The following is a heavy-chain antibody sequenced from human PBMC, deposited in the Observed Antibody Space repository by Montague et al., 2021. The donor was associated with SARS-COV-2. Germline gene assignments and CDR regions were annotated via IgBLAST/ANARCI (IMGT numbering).Heavy chain of an antibody. Sequence: SETLSLTCTVSGDSISSSNYYWSWIRQPPGKGLEWIGSIYYRGNTYYSPSLQSRVTISVDTSKNQFSLRLNSMTAADTAVYYCARLPPYRFNSNGHYYNAVDIWGQGTMVTVSS. V-gene: IGHV4-39*01. J-gene: IGHJ3*02. CDR2: IYYRGNT. D-gene: IGHD3-22*01. CDR1: GDSISSSNYY. CDR3: ARLPPYRFNSNGHYYNAVDI.